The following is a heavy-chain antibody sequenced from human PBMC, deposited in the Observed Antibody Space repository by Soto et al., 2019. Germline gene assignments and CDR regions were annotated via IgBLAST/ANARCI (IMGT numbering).Heavy chain of an antibody. J-gene: IGHJ5*02. V-gene: IGHV1-18*01. D-gene: IGHD3-22*01. CDR3: ARFAPYYDSSGRVLPKWFDP. CDR1: CYTFTSYG. CDR2: ISAYNGNT. Sequence: GXPVKVSSKGSCYTFTSYGIIWVRQAPGQGLEWMRWISAYNGNTNYAQKLQGRVTMTTDTSTSTAYMELRSLRSEDTAVYYCARFAPYYDSSGRVLPKWFDPWGQGTLGTVSS.